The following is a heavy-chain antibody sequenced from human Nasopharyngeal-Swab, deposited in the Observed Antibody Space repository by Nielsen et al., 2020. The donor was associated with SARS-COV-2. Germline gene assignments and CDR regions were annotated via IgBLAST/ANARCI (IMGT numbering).Heavy chain of an antibody. J-gene: IGHJ6*03. D-gene: IGHD2-8*01. CDR2: IYTSGST. CDR3: ARGVGFCTNGVCYNKDYYYYYYMDV. CDR1: GGSISSGSYY. Sequence: SETLSLTRTVSGGSISSGSYYWSWIRQPAGKGLEWIGRIYTSGSTNYNPSLKSRVTISVDTSKNQFSLKLSSVTAADTAVYYCARGVGFCTNGVCYNKDYYYYYYMDVWGKGTTVTVSS. V-gene: IGHV4-61*02.